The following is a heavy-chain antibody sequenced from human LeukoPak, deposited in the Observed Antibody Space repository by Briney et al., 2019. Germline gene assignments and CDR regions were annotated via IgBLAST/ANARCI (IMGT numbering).Heavy chain of an antibody. J-gene: IGHJ4*02. CDR1: GFTFYDYG. CDR3: ARGLGYCSGGSCYFDY. Sequence: GGSLRLSCAASGFTFYDYGMSWVRQAPGKGLEWVSGISWNGGSTGYADSVEGRFTISRDNAKNSLYLQMNSLRVEDTALYHCARGLGYCSGGSCYFDYWGQGTLVTVSS. V-gene: IGHV3-20*01. CDR2: ISWNGGST. D-gene: IGHD2-15*01.